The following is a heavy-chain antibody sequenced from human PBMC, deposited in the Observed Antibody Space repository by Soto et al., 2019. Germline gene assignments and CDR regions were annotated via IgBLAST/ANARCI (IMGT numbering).Heavy chain of an antibody. D-gene: IGHD2-2*02. CDR1: GGSISSYY. CDR3: ARGSSTSCYMY. CDR2: IYYSGST. Sequence: PSETLSLSCTVSGGSISSYYWSWIRQPPGKGLEWIGYIYYSGSTNYNPSLKSRVTISVDTSKNQFSLKLSSVTAADTAVYYCARGSSTSCYMYWGQGTLVTVSS. V-gene: IGHV4-59*01. J-gene: IGHJ4*02.